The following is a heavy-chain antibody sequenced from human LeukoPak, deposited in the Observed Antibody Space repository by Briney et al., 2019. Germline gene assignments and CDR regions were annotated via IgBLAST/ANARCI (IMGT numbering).Heavy chain of an antibody. J-gene: IGHJ4*02. D-gene: IGHD5-18*01. CDR1: GYSISSGYY. V-gene: IGHV4-38-2*01. CDR3: ARLKPDGYSDDY. CDR2: IYHSGST. Sequence: SETLSLTCAVSGYSISSGYYWGWIRPPPGKGLEWIGSIYHSGSTYYSPSLKSRVTISVDTSKNQFSLKLSSVTAADTAVYYCARLKPDGYSDDYWGQGTLVTVSS.